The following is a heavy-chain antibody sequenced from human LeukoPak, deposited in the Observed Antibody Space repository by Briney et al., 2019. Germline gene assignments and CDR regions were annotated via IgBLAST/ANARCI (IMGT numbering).Heavy chain of an antibody. V-gene: IGHV1-69*05. Sequence: ALVKVSCKASGGTFSSYAISWVRQAPGQGLEWMGGIIPIFGTANYAQKFQGRVTITTDESTSTAYMELSRLRSDDTAVYYCARAPPRFYGSGSYYLDYWGQGTLVTVSS. CDR3: ARAPPRFYGSGSYYLDY. D-gene: IGHD3-10*01. J-gene: IGHJ4*02. CDR1: GGTFSSYA. CDR2: IIPIFGTA.